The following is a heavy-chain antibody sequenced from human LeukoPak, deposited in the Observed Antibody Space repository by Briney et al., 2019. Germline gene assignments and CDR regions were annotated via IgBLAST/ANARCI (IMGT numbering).Heavy chain of an antibody. Sequence: GRSLRLSCAASGFTFSNYAMHWVRQAPGKGLEWVAVISNDGNDKYHADSVKGRFTISRDNPKNTLYLQMNSLRAEDTAVYYCARDEYYGSSGSDAFDIWGQGTMVTVSS. J-gene: IGHJ3*02. CDR1: GFTFSNYA. V-gene: IGHV3-30-3*01. D-gene: IGHD3-22*01. CDR3: ARDEYYGSSGSDAFDI. CDR2: ISNDGNDK.